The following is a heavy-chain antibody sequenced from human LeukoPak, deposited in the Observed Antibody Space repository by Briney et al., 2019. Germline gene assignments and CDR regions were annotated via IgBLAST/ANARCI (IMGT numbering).Heavy chain of an antibody. CDR2: ISWNSGSI. Sequence: SGGSLRLSCAASGFTLDDYAMHWVRQAPGKGLEWVAGISWNSGSIGYADSVKGRFTISRDNPKNSLYLQMNSLRAEDTALYYCAKERNWGRSFFDYWGQGTPVTVSS. D-gene: IGHD7-27*01. CDR3: AKERNWGRSFFDY. V-gene: IGHV3-9*01. J-gene: IGHJ4*02. CDR1: GFTLDDYA.